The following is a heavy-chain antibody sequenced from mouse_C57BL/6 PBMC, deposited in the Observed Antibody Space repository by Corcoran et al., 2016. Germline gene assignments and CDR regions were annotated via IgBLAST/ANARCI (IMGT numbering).Heavy chain of an antibody. CDR2: IYIGNGYT. J-gene: IGHJ2*01. CDR1: GYTFTSYG. Sequence: EVQLQQSGAELVRPGSAVKMSCKTSGYTFTSYGLNWVKQRPGQGREWIGYIYIGNGYTEYNEKFKGKATLTSDTSSSTAYMQLSSLKSEDSAIYFCARSGYGNALYYFDYWGQGTTLTVSS. D-gene: IGHD2-1*01. CDR3: ARSGYGNALYYFDY. V-gene: IGHV1-58*01.